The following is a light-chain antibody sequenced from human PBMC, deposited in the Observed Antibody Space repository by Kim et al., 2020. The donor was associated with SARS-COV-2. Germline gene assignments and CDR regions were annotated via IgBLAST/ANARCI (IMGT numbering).Light chain of an antibody. Sequence: ASVGDRVTITCRASQSISSYLNWYQQKPGKAPKLLIYAASSLQSGVPSRFSGSGSGTDFTLTISSLQPEDFATYYCQQSYSTPQTFGQGTRLEIK. CDR1: QSISSY. J-gene: IGKJ5*01. V-gene: IGKV1-39*01. CDR3: QQSYSTPQT. CDR2: AAS.